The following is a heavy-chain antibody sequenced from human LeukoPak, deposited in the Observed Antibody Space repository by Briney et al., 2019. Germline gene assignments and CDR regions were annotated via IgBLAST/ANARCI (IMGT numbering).Heavy chain of an antibody. Sequence: SETLSLTCTVSGGSISSYYWSWIRQPAGKGLEWIGRIYTSGSTNYNASLKSRVSMSVDTSKNQFSLKLSSVTAADTAVYYCARAPRVVPAAVYYYYYYMDVWGKGTTVTVSS. CDR2: IYTSGST. V-gene: IGHV4-4*07. CDR1: GGSISSYY. D-gene: IGHD2-2*01. CDR3: ARAPRVVPAAVYYYYYYMDV. J-gene: IGHJ6*03.